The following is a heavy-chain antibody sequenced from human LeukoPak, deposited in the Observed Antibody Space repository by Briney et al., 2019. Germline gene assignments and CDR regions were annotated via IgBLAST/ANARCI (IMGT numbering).Heavy chain of an antibody. CDR2: IYTSGST. CDR3: ARVWLRTGIGAFDI. J-gene: IGHJ3*02. D-gene: IGHD1-1*01. V-gene: IGHV4-4*07. Sequence: SETLSLTCTVSVGSISSYYWSWVRQPAGKGLEWIGRIYTSGSTNYNPSLKSRVTMSVDTSKNQFSLKLSSVTAADTAVYYCARVWLRTGIGAFDIWGQGTMVTVSS. CDR1: VGSISSYY.